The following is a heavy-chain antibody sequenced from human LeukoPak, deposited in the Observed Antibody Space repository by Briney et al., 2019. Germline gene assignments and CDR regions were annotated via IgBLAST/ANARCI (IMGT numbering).Heavy chain of an antibody. CDR3: ARDPEGTRDY. V-gene: IGHV4-34*01. CDR2: INHSGST. J-gene: IGHJ4*02. CDR1: GGSFSGYY. D-gene: IGHD2-8*01. Sequence: PSETLSLTCAVYGGSFSGYYWSWIRKPPGKGLEWIGEINHSGSTNYNPSLKSRVTISVDTSKNQFSLKLSSVTAADTAVYYCARDPEGTRDYWGQGTLVTVSS.